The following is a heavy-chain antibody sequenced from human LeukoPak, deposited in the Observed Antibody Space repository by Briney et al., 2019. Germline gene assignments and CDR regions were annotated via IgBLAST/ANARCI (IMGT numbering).Heavy chain of an antibody. Sequence: SGTLSLTCTVSGGSISSSSYYWGWIRQPPGKGLEWIGSIYYSGSTYYNPSLKSRVTISVDTSKNQFSLKLSSVTAADTAVYYCARPSTQRFGWPREGFYFDYWGQGTLVTVSS. D-gene: IGHD2-15*01. J-gene: IGHJ4*02. CDR3: ARPSTQRFGWPREGFYFDY. CDR1: GGSISSSSYY. V-gene: IGHV4-39*01. CDR2: IYYSGST.